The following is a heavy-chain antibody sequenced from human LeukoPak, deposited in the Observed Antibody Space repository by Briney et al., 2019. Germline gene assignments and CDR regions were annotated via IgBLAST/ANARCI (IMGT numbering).Heavy chain of an antibody. CDR1: GFTFSPYP. Sequence: PGGSLRLSCATSGFTFSPYPMHWVRQAPGMGLEWVAVIAYDGGNIFYAPSVRGRFTISRDNSRGTLSLQMNSLKVEDTALYYCVRDPSARFYFDYWGQGTLVTVSS. J-gene: IGHJ4*02. CDR2: IAYDGGNI. D-gene: IGHD6-6*01. V-gene: IGHV3-30*03. CDR3: VRDPSARFYFDY.